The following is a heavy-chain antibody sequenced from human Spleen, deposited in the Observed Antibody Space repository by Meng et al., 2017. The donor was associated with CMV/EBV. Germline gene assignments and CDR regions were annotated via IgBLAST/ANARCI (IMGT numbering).Heavy chain of an antibody. J-gene: IGHJ5*02. CDR1: GSVSSGSYY. V-gene: IGHV4-61*01. CDR3: ASANYYGSDANWFDP. Sequence: GSVSSGSYYWSWIRPPPGKGLEWIGYIYYSGSTNYNPSLKSRVTISVDTSKNQFSLKLSSVTAADTAVYYCASANYYGSDANWFDPWGQGTLVTVSS. CDR2: IYYSGST. D-gene: IGHD3-10*01.